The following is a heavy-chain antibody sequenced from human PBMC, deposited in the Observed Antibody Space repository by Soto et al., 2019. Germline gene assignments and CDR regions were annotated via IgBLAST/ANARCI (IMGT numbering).Heavy chain of an antibody. CDR1: GGTFSSYT. J-gene: IGHJ4*02. CDR2: IIPILGIA. Sequence: QVQLVQSGAEVKKPGSSVKVSCKASGGTFSSYTISWVRQAPGQGLEWMGRIIPILGIANYAQKFQGRVTITADKSTSTAYMELSSLRSEDTAVYYCARDLPSGRRDFDYWGQGTLVTVSS. V-gene: IGHV1-69*08. CDR3: ARDLPSGRRDFDY. D-gene: IGHD3-10*01.